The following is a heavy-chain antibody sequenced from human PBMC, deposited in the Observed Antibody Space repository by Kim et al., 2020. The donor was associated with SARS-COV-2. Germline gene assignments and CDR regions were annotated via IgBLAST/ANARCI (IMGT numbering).Heavy chain of an antibody. CDR1: GYTFTGYY. V-gene: IGHV1-2*06. Sequence: ASVKVSCKASGYTFTGYYMHWVRQAPGQGLEWMGRINPNSGGTNYAQKFQGRGTMTRDTSISTAYMELSRLRSDDTAVYYCARALIVATTGGSPSNYYYYYGMDVWGQGTTVTVSS. CDR2: INPNSGGT. J-gene: IGHJ6*02. D-gene: IGHD5-12*01. CDR3: ARALIVATTGGSPSNYYYYYGMDV.